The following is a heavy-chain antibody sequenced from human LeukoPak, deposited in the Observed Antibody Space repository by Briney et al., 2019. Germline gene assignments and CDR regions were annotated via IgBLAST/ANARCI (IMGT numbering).Heavy chain of an antibody. CDR1: GFTVSSNY. V-gene: IGHV3-66*02. J-gene: IGHJ6*04. CDR3: ARDYVGDV. CDR2: IYRGGAI. D-gene: IGHD3-16*01. Sequence: PGGSLRLSCAASGFTVSSNYMSWVRQAPGKGLEWVAVIYRGGAIFYADSVKGRFTISRDSSKNTIDLQMNSLRAEDTAVYYCARDYVGDVWGKGTTVTVSS.